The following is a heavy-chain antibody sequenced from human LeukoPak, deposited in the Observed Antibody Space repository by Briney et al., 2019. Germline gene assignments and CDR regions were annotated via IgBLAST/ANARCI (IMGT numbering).Heavy chain of an antibody. CDR1: GGSFSGYY. V-gene: IGHV4-34*01. Sequence: SETLSLTCAVYGGSFSGYYWSWIRQPPGKGLEWIGEINHSGSTNYNPSLKSRVTISVDTSKNQFSLKLSSVTAADTAVYYCASRDYYYDSSGYSSGAFDIWGQGTMVTVSS. J-gene: IGHJ3*02. CDR3: ASRDYYYDSSGYSSGAFDI. D-gene: IGHD3-22*01. CDR2: INHSGST.